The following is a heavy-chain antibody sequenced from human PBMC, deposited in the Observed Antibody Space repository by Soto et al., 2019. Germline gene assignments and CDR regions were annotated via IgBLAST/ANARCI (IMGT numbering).Heavy chain of an antibody. CDR2: VNYSGTT. V-gene: IGHV4-59*12. Sequence: PSETLSLTCTVSGGSISTYYWTWIRQPPGKGLEWIGYVNYSGTTNYNPSLKSRVTMSVDTSKNQFSLKLSSVTAADTAVYYCARTYSSRSSPFDYWGQGILVTVSS. CDR3: ARTYSSRSSPFDY. J-gene: IGHJ4*02. CDR1: GGSISTYY. D-gene: IGHD6-13*01.